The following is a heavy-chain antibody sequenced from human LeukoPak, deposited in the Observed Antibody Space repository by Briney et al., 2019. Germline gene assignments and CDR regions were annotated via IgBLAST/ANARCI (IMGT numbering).Heavy chain of an antibody. J-gene: IGHJ6*03. Sequence: SETLSLTCAVYGGSFSGYYWSWIRQPPGKGLEWIGEVNHSGSTKYSPSLKSRITISVDTSKNQFSLKLSSVTAADTAVYYCARRVGRWFGERAYYYNYMDVWGKGTTVTISS. CDR1: GGSFSGYY. CDR3: ARRVGRWFGERAYYYNYMDV. CDR2: VNHSGST. D-gene: IGHD3-10*01. V-gene: IGHV4-34*01.